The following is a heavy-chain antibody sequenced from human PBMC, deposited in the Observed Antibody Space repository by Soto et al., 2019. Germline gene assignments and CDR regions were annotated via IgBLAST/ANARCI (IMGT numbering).Heavy chain of an antibody. CDR3: AGAPNGAYFDF. CDR1: SGSISTYY. J-gene: IGHJ4*02. V-gene: IGHV4-59*01. D-gene: IGHD7-27*01. CDR2: IYYTGST. Sequence: QVQLQESGPGLVKPSETLSLTCTVSSGSISTYYWSWIRQPPGKGLEWIGYIYYTGSTNYNPSLKTRVVISMDSSKNQFYLALSSGTAAVTAVDYCAGAPNGAYFDFWGLGTLVTVSS.